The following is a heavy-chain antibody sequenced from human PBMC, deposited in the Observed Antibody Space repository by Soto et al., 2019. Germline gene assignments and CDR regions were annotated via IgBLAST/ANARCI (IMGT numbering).Heavy chain of an antibody. CDR2: VNPGSGDT. CDR1: GYTFTNND. J-gene: IGHJ5*02. Sequence: QVQLVQSGAEVKKPGASVKVSCKASGYTFTNNDVSWVRQATGQGLEWMGWVNPGSGDTGYAQKFQGRLTMTRDISIATAYMELNSLTSEDTAIYSCARMDSFGSLNWFDPWGQGTLVTVSS. CDR3: ARMDSFGSLNWFDP. D-gene: IGHD5-18*01. V-gene: IGHV1-8*01.